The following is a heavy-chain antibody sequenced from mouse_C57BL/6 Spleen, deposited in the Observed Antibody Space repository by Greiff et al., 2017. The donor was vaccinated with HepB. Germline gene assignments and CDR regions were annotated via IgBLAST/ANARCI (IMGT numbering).Heavy chain of an antibody. D-gene: IGHD2-4*01. CDR2: INPNYGTT. V-gene: IGHV1-39*01. CDR1: GYSFTDYN. CDR3: ASGYDYVAWFAY. J-gene: IGHJ3*01. Sequence: VQLQQSGPELVKPGASVKISCKASGYSFTDYNMNWVKQSNGKSLEWIGVINPNYGTTSYNQKFKGKDTLTVYQSSSTAYMQLNSLTSEDSAVYYCASGYDYVAWFAYWGQGTLVTVSA.